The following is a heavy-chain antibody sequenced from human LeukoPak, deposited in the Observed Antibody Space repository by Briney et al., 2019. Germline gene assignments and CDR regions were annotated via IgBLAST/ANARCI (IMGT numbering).Heavy chain of an antibody. CDR1: GYSISSGYY. J-gene: IGHJ4*02. Sequence: PSETLSLTCAVSGYSISSGYYWGWIRQPPGKGLEWIGSIYHSGSTYYNPSLKSRDTISVDTSKNQFSLKLSSVTAADTAVYYCARFLSGTGSSGYPDWGQGTLVTVSS. D-gene: IGHD3-22*01. V-gene: IGHV4-38-2*01. CDR2: IYHSGST. CDR3: ARFLSGTGSSGYPD.